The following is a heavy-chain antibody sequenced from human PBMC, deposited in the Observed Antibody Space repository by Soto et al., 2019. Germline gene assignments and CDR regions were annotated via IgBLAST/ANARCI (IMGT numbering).Heavy chain of an antibody. CDR1: GFTFSSYG. V-gene: IGHV3-30*18. D-gene: IGHD3-3*01. CDR2: ISYDGSNK. Sequence: QVQLVESGGGVVQPGRSLRLSCAASGFTFSSYGMHWVRQAPGKGLEWVAVISYDGSNKYYADSVKGRFTISRDNSKNTLYLQMNSLRAEDTAVYYCAKDALAFYDFLSGYYPYYFDYWGQGTLVTVSS. CDR3: AKDALAFYDFLSGYYPYYFDY. J-gene: IGHJ4*02.